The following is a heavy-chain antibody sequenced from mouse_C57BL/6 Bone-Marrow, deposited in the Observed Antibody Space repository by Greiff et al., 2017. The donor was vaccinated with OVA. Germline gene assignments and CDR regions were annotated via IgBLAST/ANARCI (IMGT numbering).Heavy chain of an antibody. CDR2: IYPGSGST. CDR1: GYTFTSYW. Sequence: VQLQQPGAELVKPGASVKLSCKASGYTFTSYWITWVKPRPGQGLEWIGDIYPGSGSTNYNEKFKSKATLTVDTSSSTAYMQLSSLTSEDSADYYCARYHYTYAMDYWGQGTSVTVSS. J-gene: IGHJ4*01. V-gene: IGHV1-55*01. CDR3: ARYHYTYAMDY. D-gene: IGHD2-12*01.